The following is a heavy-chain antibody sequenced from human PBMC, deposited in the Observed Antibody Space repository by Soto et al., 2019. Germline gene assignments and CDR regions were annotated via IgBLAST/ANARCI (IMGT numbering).Heavy chain of an antibody. D-gene: IGHD5-18*01. V-gene: IGHV4-59*01. CDR1: GGSISSYY. CDR2: IYYSGST. J-gene: IGHJ4*02. CDR3: ARERVTHRLDY. Sequence: SETLSLTCTVSGGSISSYYWSWIRQPPGKGLEWIGDIYYSGSTNYNPSLKSRVTISVDTSENQFSLKLTSVTAADTAVYYCARERVTHRLDYWGQGTLVTVSS.